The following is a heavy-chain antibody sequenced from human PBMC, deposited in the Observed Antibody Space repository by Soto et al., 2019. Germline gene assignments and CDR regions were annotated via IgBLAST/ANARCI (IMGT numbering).Heavy chain of an antibody. D-gene: IGHD2-15*01. J-gene: IGHJ6*02. CDR3: ARDMGYCSGGSCYMETYYYYGMDV. V-gene: IGHV3-48*02. Sequence: GGSLSLSCAASGFTFSSYSMNWVRQAPGKGLEWVSYISSSSSTIYYADSVKGRFTISRDNAKNSLYLQMNSLRDEDTAVYYCARDMGYCSGGSCYMETYYYYGMDVWGQGTTVTVSS. CDR2: ISSSSSTI. CDR1: GFTFSSYS.